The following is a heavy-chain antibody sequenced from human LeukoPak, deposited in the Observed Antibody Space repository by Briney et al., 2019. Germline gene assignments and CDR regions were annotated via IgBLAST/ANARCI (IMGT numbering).Heavy chain of an antibody. CDR3: ARGDSSGYIDAFDI. Sequence: SETLSLTCAVYGGSFSGYYWSWLRQPPGKGLEWIGEINHSGSTNYNPSLKSRVTISVDTSKNQFSLKLSSVTAADTAVYYCARGDSSGYIDAFDIWGQGTMVTVSS. CDR1: GGSFSGYY. V-gene: IGHV4-34*01. D-gene: IGHD3-22*01. CDR2: INHSGST. J-gene: IGHJ3*02.